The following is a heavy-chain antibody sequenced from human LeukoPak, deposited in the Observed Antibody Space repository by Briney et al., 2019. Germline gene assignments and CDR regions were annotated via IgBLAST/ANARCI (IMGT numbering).Heavy chain of an antibody. J-gene: IGHJ5*02. CDR3: SRDRSRGYSFT. Sequence: GGSLRLSCAVSGVTVSTNYMGWVRQAPGKGLXXXXVIYADGXXGGXYXXXXVKGRFTISRDNSRNTLYLQMSNLRADDTAMYYCSRDRSRGYSFTWGQGTLVTVS. V-gene: IGHV3-53*01. D-gene: IGHD5-12*01. CDR2: IYADGXXGGX. CDR1: GVTVSTNY.